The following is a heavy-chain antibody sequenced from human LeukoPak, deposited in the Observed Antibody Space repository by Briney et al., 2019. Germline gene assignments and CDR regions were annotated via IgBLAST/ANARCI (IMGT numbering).Heavy chain of an antibody. V-gene: IGHV1-2*02. D-gene: IGHD6-19*01. J-gene: IGHJ5*02. CDR3: ARDSGSSGWYGPNWFDP. Sequence: GASVKVSCKATGYTFTSYDINWVRQATGQGLEWMGWINPNSGGTNYAQKFRGRVTMTRDTSISTAYMELSRLRSDDTAVYYCARDSGSSGWYGPNWFDPWGQGTLVTVSS. CDR1: GYTFTSYD. CDR2: INPNSGGT.